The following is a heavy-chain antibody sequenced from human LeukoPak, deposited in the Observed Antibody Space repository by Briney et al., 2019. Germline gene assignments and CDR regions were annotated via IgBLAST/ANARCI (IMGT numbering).Heavy chain of an antibody. J-gene: IGHJ4*02. CDR1: GFTFSDYY. CDR3: ARPWLQPYFDY. V-gene: IGHV3-11*01. Sequence: GGSLRLSCAASGFTFSDYYMSWIRQAPGKGLEWVSYISSSGSTIYYADSVKGRFAISRDSAKNSLYLQMNSLRAEDTAVYYCARPWLQPYFDYWGQGTLVTVSS. CDR2: ISSSGSTI. D-gene: IGHD5-24*01.